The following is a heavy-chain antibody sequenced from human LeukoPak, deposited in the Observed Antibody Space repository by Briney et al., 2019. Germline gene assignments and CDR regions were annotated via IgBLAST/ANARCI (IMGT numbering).Heavy chain of an antibody. CDR2: IYTSGST. CDR3: ATEYYDILTGYYHFDY. J-gene: IGHJ4*02. Sequence: SETLSLTCTVSGGSISSYYWSWIRQPAGKGLEWIGRIYTSGSTNYNPSLKSRVTMSVDTSKNQFSLKLSSVTAADTAVYYCATEYYDILTGYYHFDYWGQGTLVTVSS. CDR1: GGSISSYY. D-gene: IGHD3-9*01. V-gene: IGHV4-4*07.